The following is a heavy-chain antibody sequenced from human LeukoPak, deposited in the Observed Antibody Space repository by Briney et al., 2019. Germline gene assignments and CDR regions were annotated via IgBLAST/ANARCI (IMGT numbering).Heavy chain of an antibody. CDR1: GYTFTGYY. CDR3: AREDCSSTRCYGNWFDP. V-gene: IGHV1-2*02. D-gene: IGHD2-2*01. CDR2: INPNSGGT. J-gene: IGHJ5*02. Sequence: ASVKVSCKASGYTFTGYYMHWVRQAPGQGLEWMGWINPNSGGTNYAQKFQGRVTMTRDTSISTAYMELSRLRSDDTAVYYCAREDCSSTRCYGNWFDPWGQGTLVTVSS.